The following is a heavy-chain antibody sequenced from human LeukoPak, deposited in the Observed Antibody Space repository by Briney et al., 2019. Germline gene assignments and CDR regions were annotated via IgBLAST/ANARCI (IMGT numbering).Heavy chain of an antibody. CDR3: ARTDVDTAMVVDY. D-gene: IGHD5-18*01. V-gene: IGHV4-39*01. J-gene: IGHJ4*02. CDR1: GGSISSSSYY. Sequence: SETLSLTCTVSGGSISSSSYYWGWTRQPPGKGLEWIGSIYYSGSTYYNPSLKSRVTISVDTSKNQFSLKLSSVTAADTAVYYCARTDVDTAMVVDYWGQGTLVTVSS. CDR2: IYYSGST.